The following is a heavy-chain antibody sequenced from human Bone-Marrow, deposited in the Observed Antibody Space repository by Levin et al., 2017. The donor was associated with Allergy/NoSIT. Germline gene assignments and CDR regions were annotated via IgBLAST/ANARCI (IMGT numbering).Heavy chain of an antibody. J-gene: IGHJ5*02. CDR3: ARDESFSSRHSGWFDP. CDR1: GASINNTNHY. D-gene: IGHD1-26*01. Sequence: PSETLSLTCTVSGASINNTNHYWSWIRQPAGKGLEWIGRMFAGGATTYNRSLRSRVTISIDTSKNQFSLKLTSVTAADTAVYYCARDESFSSRHSGWFDPWGQGTLVTVSS. V-gene: IGHV4-61*02. CDR2: MFAGGAT.